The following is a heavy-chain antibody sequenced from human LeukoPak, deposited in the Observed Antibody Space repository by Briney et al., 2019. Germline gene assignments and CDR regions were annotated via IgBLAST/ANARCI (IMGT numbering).Heavy chain of an antibody. CDR3: ARGSTDVYWYLDV. CDR1: GGSISSGDYY. V-gene: IGHV4-61*08. CDR2: VHDTGST. Sequence: PSQTLSLTCTVSGGSISSGDYYWSWLRQSPGTGLEWIGFVHDTGSTAYNPSLKSRVTISLETSKNQLSLMLTSVTAADTAMYYCARGSTDVYWYLDVWGRGTLVTVSS. D-gene: IGHD1-26*01. J-gene: IGHJ2*01.